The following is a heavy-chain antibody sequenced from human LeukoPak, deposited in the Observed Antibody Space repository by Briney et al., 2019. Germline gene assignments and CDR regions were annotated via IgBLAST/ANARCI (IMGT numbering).Heavy chain of an antibody. J-gene: IGHJ4*02. V-gene: IGHV3-23*01. CDR1: GFTFSSYA. D-gene: IGHD3-3*01. CDR2: ISGSGGST. Sequence: GGSLRLSCAASGFTFSSYAMSWVRQAPGKGLEWVSAISGSGGSTYYADSVKGRFTISRDNSKNTLYLQMNSLRAEDTAVYYCAKDLGDLRFLEWLPGNDYWGQGTLVTVSS. CDR3: AKDLGDLRFLEWLPGNDY.